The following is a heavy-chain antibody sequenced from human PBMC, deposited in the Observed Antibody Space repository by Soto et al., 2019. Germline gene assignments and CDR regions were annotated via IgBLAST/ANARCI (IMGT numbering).Heavy chain of an antibody. CDR3: MLGSGWKDFDY. CDR1: GGSISSGDYY. V-gene: IGHV4-30-4*01. D-gene: IGHD3-22*01. J-gene: IGHJ4*02. CDR2: IYYSGST. Sequence: SGTLFLPCTVSGGSISSGDYYWSWIRQPPGKGLEWIGNIYYSGSTYYNPSLKSRVTISIDTSKNQFSLKLSSVTAADTAVYYCMLGSGWKDFDYWGQGTLVTVSS.